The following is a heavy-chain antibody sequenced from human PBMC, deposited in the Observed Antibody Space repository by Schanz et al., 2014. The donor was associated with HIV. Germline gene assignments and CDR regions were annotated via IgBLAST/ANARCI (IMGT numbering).Heavy chain of an antibody. Sequence: QVQLVQSGAEVKKPGASVKVSCKASGYTFTSYYMHWVRQAPGQGLEWMGIINPSGGSTSYAQKFQGRVTMTRDTTTSKVYMALSSVTSADTAVYYCARGGRAPHIVVVTAAYFGNCFQHWGQGTMVTVSS. D-gene: IGHD2-21*02. CDR2: INPSGGST. CDR3: ARGGRAPHIVVVTAAYFGNCFQH. V-gene: IGHV1-46*01. J-gene: IGHJ1*01. CDR1: GYTFTSYY.